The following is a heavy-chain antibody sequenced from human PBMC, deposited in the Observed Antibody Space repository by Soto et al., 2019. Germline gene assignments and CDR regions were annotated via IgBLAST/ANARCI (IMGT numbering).Heavy chain of an antibody. V-gene: IGHV4-59*01. Sequence: MSLPCTVSGGSLSSYYWSWIRQPPGKGLEWIGYIYYSGSTNYNPSLKSRVTISVDTSKNQFSLKLSSVTAADTAVYYCARVPLTLGYSYGFDYWGQGALVTVSS. CDR1: GGSLSSYY. J-gene: IGHJ4*02. CDR2: IYYSGST. D-gene: IGHD5-18*01. CDR3: ARVPLTLGYSYGFDY.